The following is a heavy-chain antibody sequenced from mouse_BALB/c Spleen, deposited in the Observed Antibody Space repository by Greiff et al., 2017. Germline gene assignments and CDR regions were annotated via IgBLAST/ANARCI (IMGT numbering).Heavy chain of an antibody. CDR1: GFTFSSFG. CDR3: ARTGRYAMDY. J-gene: IGHJ4*01. V-gene: IGHV5-17*02. CDR2: ISSGSSTI. Sequence: EVHLVESGGGLVQPGGSRKLSCAASGFTFSSFGMHWVRQAPEKGLEWVAYISSGSSTIYYADTVKGRFTISRVNPKNTLFLQMTSLRSEDTAMYYCARTGRYAMDYWGQGTSVTVSS.